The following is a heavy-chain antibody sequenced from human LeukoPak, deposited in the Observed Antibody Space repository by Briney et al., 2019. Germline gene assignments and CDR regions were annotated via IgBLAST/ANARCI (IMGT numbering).Heavy chain of an antibody. CDR2: ISYDGSNK. J-gene: IGHJ5*02. V-gene: IGHV3-30*04. CDR3: ARQGGRYSTSA. CDR1: GFTFSSYA. Sequence: GGSLRLSCAASGFTFSSYAMHWVRQAPGKGLEWVAVISYDGSNKYYADSVKGRFTISRDNSKNTLYLQTNSLRAEDTAVYYCARQGGRYSTSAWGQGTLVTVSS. D-gene: IGHD6-13*01.